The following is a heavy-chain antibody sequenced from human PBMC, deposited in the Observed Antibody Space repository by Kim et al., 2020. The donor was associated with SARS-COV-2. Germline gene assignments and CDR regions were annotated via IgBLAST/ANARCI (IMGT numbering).Heavy chain of an antibody. CDR3: ARGHSYGFSFRDYFDY. V-gene: IGHV1-69*13. J-gene: IGHJ4*02. Sequence: SVKVSCKASGGTFSSYAISWVRQAPGQGLEWMGGIIPIFGTANYAQKFQGRVTITADESTSTAYMELSSLRSEDTAVYYCARGHSYGFSFRDYFDYWGQRTLVTVSS. CDR1: GGTFSSYA. D-gene: IGHD5-18*01. CDR2: IIPIFGTA.